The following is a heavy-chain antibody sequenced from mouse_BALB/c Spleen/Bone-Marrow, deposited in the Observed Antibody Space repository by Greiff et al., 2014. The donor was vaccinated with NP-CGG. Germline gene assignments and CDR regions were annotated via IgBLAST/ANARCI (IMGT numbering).Heavy chain of an antibody. V-gene: IGHV5-4*02. J-gene: IGHJ4*01. CDR2: ISDGGTYT. Sequence: DVMLVESGGGLVKPGGSLKLSCAASGFTFSDYYMYWVRQTPEKRLEWVATISDGGTYTFYPDSVKGRFTISRDKAKNNRYLQMSRLQSEDTAMYYCTRSGKRYGAMDYWGQGTSVTVSS. D-gene: IGHD2-10*02. CDR3: TRSGKRYGAMDY. CDR1: GFTFSDYY.